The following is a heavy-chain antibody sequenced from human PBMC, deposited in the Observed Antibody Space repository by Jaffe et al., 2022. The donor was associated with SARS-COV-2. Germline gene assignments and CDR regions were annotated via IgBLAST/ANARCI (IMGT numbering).Heavy chain of an antibody. D-gene: IGHD5-18*01. CDR2: IIPIFGTA. J-gene: IGHJ6*03. CDR1: GGTFSSYA. CDR3: ARDGVDTAMADPYYYYYMDV. Sequence: QVQLVQSGAEVKKPGSSVKVSCKASGGTFSSYAISWVRQAPGQGLEWMGGIIPIFGTANYAQKFQGRVTITADESTSTAYMELSSLRSEDTAVYYCARDGVDTAMADPYYYYYMDVWGKGTTVTVSS. V-gene: IGHV1-69*01.